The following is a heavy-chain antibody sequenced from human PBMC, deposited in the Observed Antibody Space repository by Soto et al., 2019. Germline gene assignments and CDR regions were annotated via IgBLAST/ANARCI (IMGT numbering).Heavy chain of an antibody. V-gene: IGHV3-23*01. CDR2: SSGTGANA. CDR3: ANVVG. CDR1: GFALLSFA. J-gene: IGHJ4*02. D-gene: IGHD2-2*01. Sequence: EVQLLESGGDLVQPGGSLRLSCAGSGFALLSFAMNWVRQAPGKGLEWVAASSGTGANAYYTDSVRGRFTFSRDNSKNMVFLEMNSLRVEDTAVYYCANVVGWGQGTLVTVSS.